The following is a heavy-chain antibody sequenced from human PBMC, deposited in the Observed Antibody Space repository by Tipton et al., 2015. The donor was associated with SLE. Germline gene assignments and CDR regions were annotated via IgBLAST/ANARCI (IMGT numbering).Heavy chain of an antibody. CDR1: GGSISSSSYY. Sequence: TLSLTCTVSGGSISSSSYYWGWIRQPPGKGLEWIGSIYYSGSTNYNPSLKSRVTISVDTSKNQFSLKLSSVTAADTAVYYCARTLGYCSSTSCSKAFDIWGQGTMVTVSS. J-gene: IGHJ3*02. V-gene: IGHV4-39*07. CDR2: IYYSGST. CDR3: ARTLGYCSSTSCSKAFDI. D-gene: IGHD2-2*01.